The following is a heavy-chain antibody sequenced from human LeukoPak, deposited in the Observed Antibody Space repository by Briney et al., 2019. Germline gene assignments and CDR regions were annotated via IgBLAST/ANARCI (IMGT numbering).Heavy chain of an antibody. CDR2: IYYSGST. V-gene: IGHV4-59*01. CDR3: ARGGPAITTGFDP. J-gene: IGHJ5*02. D-gene: IGHD1-1*01. CDR1: GGSISSYY. Sequence: PSETLSLTCTVSGGSISSYYWSWIRQPPGKGLEWIGYIYYSGSTNYNPSLKSRVTISVDTSKNQFSLKLSSVTAADTAVYYCARGGPAITTGFDPWGQGTLVTVSS.